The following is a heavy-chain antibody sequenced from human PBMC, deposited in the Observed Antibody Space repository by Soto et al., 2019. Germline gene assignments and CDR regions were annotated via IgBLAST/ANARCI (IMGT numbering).Heavy chain of an antibody. D-gene: IGHD1-1*01. CDR1: GGTFSSYA. V-gene: IGHV1-69*13. Sequence: GASVKVSCKASGGTFSSYAISWVRQAPGQGLEWMGGIIPIFGTANYAQKFQGRVTITADESTSTAYMELSSLRSEDTAVYYCARKGLGTRGWFDPWGQGTLVTVSS. CDR2: IIPIFGTA. J-gene: IGHJ5*02. CDR3: ARKGLGTRGWFDP.